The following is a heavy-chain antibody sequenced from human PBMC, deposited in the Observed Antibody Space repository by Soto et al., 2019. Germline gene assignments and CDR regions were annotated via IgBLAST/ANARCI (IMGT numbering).Heavy chain of an antibody. J-gene: IGHJ4*02. Sequence: SETLSLTCTVSGDSISNGDYYWSWIRQPPGRVLEWIGYIDSSGSTYYNPSLKSRLTMSVDMSKNQFSLRLTSVTAADTAVYYCASRYLYWGQGLLVTVSS. CDR3: ASRYLY. D-gene: IGHD3-16*02. CDR1: GDSISNGDYY. CDR2: IDSSGST. V-gene: IGHV4-30-4*01.